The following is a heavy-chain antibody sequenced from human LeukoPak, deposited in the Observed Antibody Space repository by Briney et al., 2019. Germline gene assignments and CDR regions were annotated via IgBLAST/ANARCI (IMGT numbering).Heavy chain of an antibody. CDR3: ASYSGRRWFDP. J-gene: IGHJ5*02. D-gene: IGHD1-26*01. CDR1: QFTFSSYE. CDR2: ISGSGSAI. Sequence: GGSLRLSCAASQFTFSSYEMNWVRQAPGKGLEWVSYISGSGSAIHYADSVKGRFTISRDNAKNSLYLQMNSLRAEDTAVYYCASYSGRRWFDPWGQGTLVTVSS. V-gene: IGHV3-48*03.